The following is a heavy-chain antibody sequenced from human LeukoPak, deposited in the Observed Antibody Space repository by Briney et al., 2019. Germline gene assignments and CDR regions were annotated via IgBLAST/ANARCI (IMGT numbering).Heavy chain of an antibody. CDR1: GFTFSNYA. D-gene: IGHD6-13*01. CDR2: ISYDGSNK. Sequence: GRSLRLPCAASGFTFSNYALLWVRQAPGKGLEWVAIISYDGSNKYYADPVKGRFTISRDNSNNTLYLQLSSLRAEDTAVYYCARRKSSSSWSTCDYWGQGTLVTVSS. V-gene: IGHV3-30-3*01. CDR3: ARRKSSSSWSTCDY. J-gene: IGHJ4*02.